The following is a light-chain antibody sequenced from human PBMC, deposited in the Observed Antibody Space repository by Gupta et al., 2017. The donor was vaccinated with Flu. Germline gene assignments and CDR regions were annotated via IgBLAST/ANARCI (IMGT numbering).Light chain of an antibody. J-gene: IGKJ2*01. CDR2: WES. CDR3: QQHAVTPPT. Sequence: DVVLTQSPASLPVSLGETATISCKSSQSLFFNSFHTSYLAWSQQKPGQPPKVLIYWESNRESGVPERFSGSGSRTEFTLKITRMKAEDVAVYFCQQHAVTPPTLGEGTKVEIK. V-gene: IGKV4-1*01. CDR1: QSLFFNSFHTSY.